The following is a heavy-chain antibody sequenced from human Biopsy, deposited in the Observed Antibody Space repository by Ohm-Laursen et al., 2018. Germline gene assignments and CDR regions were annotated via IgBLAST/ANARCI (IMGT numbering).Heavy chain of an antibody. CDR2: ISNSGST. V-gene: IGHV4-59*12. CDR3: ARGTGKYYVYGAFDI. D-gene: IGHD3/OR15-3a*01. Sequence: SDTLSLTCTVSGDSINSSYWSWIRQPPGKGLEWIGFISNSGSTNYNPSLKSRVTISVDTSKNQFSLKLRSVTAADTAVYYCARGTGKYYVYGAFDIWGQGTMVTVSS. CDR1: GDSINSSY. J-gene: IGHJ3*02.